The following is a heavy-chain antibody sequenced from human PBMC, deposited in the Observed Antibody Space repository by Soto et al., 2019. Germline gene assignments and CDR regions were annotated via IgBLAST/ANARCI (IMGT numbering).Heavy chain of an antibody. Sequence: SQTRSLTCSVSGGSISSYYWSWIRQAPGKGLEWIGFIYYSGNTNYNPSLKSRFAISVDTSKNQFSLKVSSVTAADKAVYYCERSEKVFMGGVPFDYWGQGTLVTVSS. J-gene: IGHJ4*02. V-gene: IGHV4-59*01. CDR2: IYYSGNT. D-gene: IGHD3-16*01. CDR3: ERSEKVFMGGVPFDY. CDR1: GGSISSYY.